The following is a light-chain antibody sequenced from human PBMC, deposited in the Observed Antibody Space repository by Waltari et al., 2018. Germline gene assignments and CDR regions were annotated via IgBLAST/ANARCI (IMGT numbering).Light chain of an antibody. J-gene: IGKJ2*01. V-gene: IGKV1-39*01. CDR1: QSIGRY. Sequence: DIQMTQSPSSLPASVAERVTITCRASQSIGRYVNWYQQKPEKAPKLLIFAASSLQRGVPARFSGSASGTDFTGTISSLRPEDVATYSCQQSYSSPYTFGQGTNLEIK. CDR3: QQSYSSPYT. CDR2: AAS.